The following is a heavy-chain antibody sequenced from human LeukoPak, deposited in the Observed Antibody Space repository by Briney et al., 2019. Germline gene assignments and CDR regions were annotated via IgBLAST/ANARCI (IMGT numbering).Heavy chain of an antibody. D-gene: IGHD4-23*01. J-gene: IGHJ2*01. CDR1: GGSISSGGYS. CDR2: IYHSGST. CDR3: AGTRWYSGYFDL. V-gene: IGHV4-30-2*01. Sequence: SETLSLTCAVSGGSISSGGYSWSWIRQPPGKGLEWIGYIYHSGSTYYNPSLKSRVTISVDRSKNQFSLKLSSVTAADTAVYYCAGTRWYSGYFDLWGRGTLVTVSS.